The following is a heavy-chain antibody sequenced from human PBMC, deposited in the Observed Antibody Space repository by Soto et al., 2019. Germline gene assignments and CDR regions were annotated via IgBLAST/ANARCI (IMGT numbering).Heavy chain of an antibody. CDR1: GLSFSVNAVA. D-gene: IGHD3-10*01. V-gene: IGHV2-5*02. J-gene: IGHJ4*02. CDR3: AHKRDVSRGFKY. Sequence: QSTLKESGPTLVKPTQTLTLTCTFSGLSFSVNAVAVGWIRQPPGQALEWLALIYWDDDQRYNPSLKDRLTITKDTSRNQVVLTMTNMDPVDTATYYCAHKRDVSRGFKYWGQGTLVTVSS. CDR2: IYWDDDQ.